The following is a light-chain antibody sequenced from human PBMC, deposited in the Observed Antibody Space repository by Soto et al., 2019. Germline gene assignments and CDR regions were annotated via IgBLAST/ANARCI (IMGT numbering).Light chain of an antibody. CDR1: QSISSY. CDR3: QQSYSTPWT. CDR2: AAS. Sequence: DIQMTQSPSSLSASVGDRVTITCRASQSISSYLNWYQQKPGKAPKLLIYAASSLQGGVPSRFSGSGSGTDFTLTISSLQPEDFATYYCQQSYSTPWTFGQGTEVEIK. J-gene: IGKJ1*01. V-gene: IGKV1-39*01.